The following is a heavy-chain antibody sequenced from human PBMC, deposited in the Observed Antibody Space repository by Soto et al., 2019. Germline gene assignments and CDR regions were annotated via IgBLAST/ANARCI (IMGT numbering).Heavy chain of an antibody. Sequence: SLRLSCSASVFTFKSDAMHWVRQVPGKGLEYVSSIHTTGESTFYAEAMTGRFIGSRVYSNNSLDLQITSLNYDDSGGYYTLNGRAKPCTGKTCGLWMDLWGQWPTFTVAS. CDR1: VFTFKSDA. D-gene: IGHD1-1*01. J-gene: IGHJ6*02. CDR3: LNGRAKPCTGKTCGLWMDL. V-gene: IGHV3-64D*06. CDR2: IHTTGEST.